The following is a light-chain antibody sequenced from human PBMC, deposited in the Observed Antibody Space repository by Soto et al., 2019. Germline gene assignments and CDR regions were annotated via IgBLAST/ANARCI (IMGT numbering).Light chain of an antibody. Sequence: QSALTQPASVSGSPGQSITISCTGTSSDIGGYNYVFWYQQHPGKAPKLIIYDVTNRPSGVSNRYSGSKSGSTASLTISGLQAEDEADYYSSLYTTSGALVVVFGGGTQLTAL. CDR1: SSDIGGYNY. J-gene: IGLJ2*01. CDR3: SLYTTSGALVVV. V-gene: IGLV2-14*03. CDR2: DVT.